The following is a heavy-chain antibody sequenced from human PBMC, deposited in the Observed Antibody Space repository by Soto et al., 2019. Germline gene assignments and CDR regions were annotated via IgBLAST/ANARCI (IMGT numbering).Heavy chain of an antibody. CDR1: GFTFSSYA. Sequence: QAGGSLRLSCAASGFTFSSYAMSWVRQAPGKGLEWVSAISGSGGSTYYADSVKGRFTISRDNSKNTLYLQMNSLRAEDTAVYYCAKEIEYYDFWSGWLPDGMDVWGQGTTVTVSS. V-gene: IGHV3-23*01. J-gene: IGHJ6*02. D-gene: IGHD3-3*01. CDR2: ISGSGGST. CDR3: AKEIEYYDFWSGWLPDGMDV.